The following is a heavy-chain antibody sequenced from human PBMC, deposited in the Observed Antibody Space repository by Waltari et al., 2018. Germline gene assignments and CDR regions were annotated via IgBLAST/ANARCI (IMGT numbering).Heavy chain of an antibody. CDR3: AKDQGYAGKDGDLRH. CDR2: ISGAGANS. D-gene: IGHD2-2*01. CDR1: GFRFSKYA. J-gene: IGHJ1*01. Sequence: EVQLVESGGGLVQPGGSLKLSCGVSGFRFSKYAMSWVRQAPGMVLKWGSCISGAGANSYYADSVKGRFTIARDNSKNILFLQMNSLRAEDTAVYYCAKDQGYAGKDGDLRHWGQGSLVSVSS. V-gene: IGHV3-23*04.